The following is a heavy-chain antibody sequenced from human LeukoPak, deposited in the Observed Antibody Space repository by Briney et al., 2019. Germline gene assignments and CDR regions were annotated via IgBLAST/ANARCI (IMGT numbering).Heavy chain of an antibody. CDR3: AKEGAGYGCDY. J-gene: IGHJ4*02. V-gene: IGHV3-74*01. CDR2: IKNDGSST. CDR1: GFTFSAYW. D-gene: IGHD5-12*01. Sequence: GGSLRLSCAASGFTFSAYWMHWVRQTPGKGLVWVSRIKNDGSSTGYADSVKGRFTISRDNAKNTLYLQMNGLGAEDTAIYYCAKEGAGYGCDYWGQGTLVTVSS.